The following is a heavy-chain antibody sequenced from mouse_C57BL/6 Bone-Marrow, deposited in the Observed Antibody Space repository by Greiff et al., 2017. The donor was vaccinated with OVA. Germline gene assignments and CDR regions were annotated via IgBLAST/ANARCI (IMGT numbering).Heavy chain of an antibody. CDR3: ARWMDGGSWYFDV. D-gene: IGHD1-1*02. J-gene: IGHJ1*03. Sequence: QVQLQQSGAELMKPGASVKLSCKASGYTFTGYWIEWVKQRPGHGLEWIGEIFPGSGSTYYNEKFKGKATFTADTSSNTDYMQLSSLTTEDSAIYKCARWMDGGSWYFDVWGKGTTVTVSS. CDR2: IFPGSGST. CDR1: GYTFTGYW. V-gene: IGHV1-9*01.